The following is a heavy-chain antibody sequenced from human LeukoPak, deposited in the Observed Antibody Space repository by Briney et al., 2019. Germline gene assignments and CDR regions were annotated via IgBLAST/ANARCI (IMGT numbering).Heavy chain of an antibody. J-gene: IGHJ4*02. Sequence: SQTLSLTCTVSGGSISSGDYYWSWIRQPPGKGLEWIGYIYYSGSTYYNPSLKSRVTISVDTSKNQFSLKLSSVTAADTAVYYCARDSGITIFGVVTRPFDYWGQGTLVTVSS. V-gene: IGHV4-30-4*08. D-gene: IGHD3-3*01. CDR2: IYYSGST. CDR1: GGSISSGDYY. CDR3: ARDSGITIFGVVTRPFDY.